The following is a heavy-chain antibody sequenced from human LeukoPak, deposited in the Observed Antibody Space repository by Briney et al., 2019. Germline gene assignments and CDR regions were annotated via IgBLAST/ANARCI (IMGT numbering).Heavy chain of an antibody. D-gene: IGHD3-3*01. Sequence: GASVKVSCKASGYTFTSYGISWVRQAPGQGLEWMGWISAYNGNTNYAQKLQGRVTMTTDTSTSTAYMELRSLRSDDTAVYYCARGDRYDFWSGYNFDYWGQGTLVTVSS. CDR1: GYTFTSYG. J-gene: IGHJ4*02. V-gene: IGHV1-18*01. CDR3: ARGDRYDFWSGYNFDY. CDR2: ISAYNGNT.